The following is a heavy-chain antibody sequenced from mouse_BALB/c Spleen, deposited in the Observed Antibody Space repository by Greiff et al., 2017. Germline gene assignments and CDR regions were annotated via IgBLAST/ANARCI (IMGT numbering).Heavy chain of an antibody. CDR1: GYTFTSYW. CDR3: TRSGYGSFYAMDY. V-gene: IGHV1S127*01. D-gene: IGHD1-1*02. Sequence: VQLQQPGAELVKPGASVKMSCKASGYTFTSYWMHWVKQRPGQGLEWIGTIDPSDSYTSYNQKFKGKATLTVDTSSSTAYMQLSSLTSEDSAVYYCTRSGYGSFYAMDYWGQGTPVTVSS. CDR2: IDPSDSYT. J-gene: IGHJ4*01.